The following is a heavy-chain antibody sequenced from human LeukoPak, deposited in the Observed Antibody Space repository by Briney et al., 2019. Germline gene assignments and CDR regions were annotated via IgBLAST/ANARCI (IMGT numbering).Heavy chain of an antibody. V-gene: IGHV3-21*01. D-gene: IGHD5-18*01. Sequence: PGGSLRLSRAASGFTFSSYSMNWVRQAPGKGLEWVSSISSSSSYIYYADSVKGRFTISRDNAKNSLYLQMNSLRAEDTAVYYCARGKAMDYYFDYWGQGTLVTVSS. CDR3: ARGKAMDYYFDY. J-gene: IGHJ4*02. CDR1: GFTFSSYS. CDR2: ISSSSSYI.